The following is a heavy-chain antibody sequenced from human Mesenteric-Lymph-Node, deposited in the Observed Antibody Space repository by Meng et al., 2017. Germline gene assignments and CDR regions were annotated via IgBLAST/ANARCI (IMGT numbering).Heavy chain of an antibody. CDR1: GFTFSRYA. CDR2: IFFDGNNK. D-gene: IGHD3-10*01. J-gene: IGHJ4*02. CDR3: ARDGIYSGSGTYFDN. Sequence: QVLLVESGGGVVQPGRSLTLSCAASGFTFSRYAMHWVRQAPGKGLEWVALIFFDGNNKYYADSVKGRFSISRDNSKNTLYLQMNSLRTEDTAVYYCARDGIYSGSGTYFDNWGQGTLVTDSS. V-gene: IGHV3-30-3*01.